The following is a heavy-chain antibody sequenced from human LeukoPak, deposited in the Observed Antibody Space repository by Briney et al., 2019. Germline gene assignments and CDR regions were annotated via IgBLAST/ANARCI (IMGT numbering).Heavy chain of an antibody. D-gene: IGHD3-3*01. CDR1: GYTFTSYG. J-gene: IGHJ4*02. Sequence: ASVKVSCKASGYTFTSYGISWVRQAPGQGLEWMGWISAYNGNTNYAQKLQGRVTMTTDTSTSTAYMELRSLRSDDTAVYYCARAHILDFWSGYPDDYWGQGTLVTVSS. CDR3: ARAHILDFWSGYPDDY. CDR2: ISAYNGNT. V-gene: IGHV1-18*01.